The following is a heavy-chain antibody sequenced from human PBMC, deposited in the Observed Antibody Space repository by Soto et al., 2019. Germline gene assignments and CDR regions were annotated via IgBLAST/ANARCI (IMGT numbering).Heavy chain of an antibody. D-gene: IGHD2-2*01. V-gene: IGHV4-31*03. CDR1: GGSISSGGYY. Sequence: QVQLQESGPGLVKPSQTLSLTCTVSGGSISSGGYYWSWIRQHPGKGLEWIGYIYYSGSTYYNPSLKSRATISVDTSKNQFSQKLSSVTAADTAVYYCARSSTSANYFVYWGQGTLVTVSS. J-gene: IGHJ4*02. CDR2: IYYSGST. CDR3: ARSSTSANYFVY.